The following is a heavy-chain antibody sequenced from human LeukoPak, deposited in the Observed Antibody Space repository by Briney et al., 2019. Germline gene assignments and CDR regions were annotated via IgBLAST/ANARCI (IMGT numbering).Heavy chain of an antibody. CDR2: IDWDDDK. D-gene: IGHD3-22*01. J-gene: IGHJ4*02. CDR3: ARTTAGSGYYDY. Sequence: SGPTLVNPTQTLTLTCTFSGFSLSTSGMCVSWIRQPPGKALEWLARIDWDDDKYYSTSLKARLTISKDTSKNQVVLTMTNMDPVDTATYYCARTTAGSGYYDYWGQGTLVTVSS. CDR1: GFSLSTSGMC. V-gene: IGHV2-70*11.